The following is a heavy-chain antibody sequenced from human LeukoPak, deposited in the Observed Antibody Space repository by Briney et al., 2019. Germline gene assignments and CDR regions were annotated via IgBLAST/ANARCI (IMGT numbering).Heavy chain of an antibody. CDR2: IYYSGST. CDR3: ARIVGYSYGYSDY. J-gene: IGHJ4*02. V-gene: IGHV4-39*01. Sequence: SETLSLTCTVSGGSISSSSYYWGWIRQPPGKGLEWIGSIYYSGSTYYNPSLKSRVTISVDTSKNQFSLKLSSVTAADTAVYYCARIVGYSYGYSDYWGQETLVTVSS. CDR1: GGSISSSSYY. D-gene: IGHD5-18*01.